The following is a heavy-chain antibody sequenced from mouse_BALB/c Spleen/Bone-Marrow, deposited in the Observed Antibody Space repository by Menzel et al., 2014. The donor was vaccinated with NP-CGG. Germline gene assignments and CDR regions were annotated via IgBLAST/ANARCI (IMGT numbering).Heavy chain of an antibody. J-gene: IGHJ2*01. D-gene: IGHD2-1*01. Sequence: VMLVESGGGLVQPKGSLKLSCAASGFTFKTYAMNWVRQAPGKGLEWVAHIRSKSNNYATYYADSVKDRFTISRDDSQSMLYLQMNNLKTEDTAIYSCVRGYGNLDYWGQGTTLTVSS. V-gene: IGHV10-1*02. CDR1: GFTFKTYA. CDR3: VRGYGNLDY. CDR2: IRSKSNNYAT.